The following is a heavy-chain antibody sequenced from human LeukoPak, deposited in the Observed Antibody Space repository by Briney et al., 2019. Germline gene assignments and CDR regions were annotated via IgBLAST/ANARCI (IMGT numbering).Heavy chain of an antibody. J-gene: IGHJ4*02. CDR1: GFTFTSYA. CDR3: TRARGYSYGYIDY. V-gene: IGHV3-49*04. CDR2: IRSKAYGGTP. Sequence: GGSLRLSCAASGFTFTSYAISWVRQAPGKGLEWVGFIRSKAYGGTPEYAASVEGRFAISRDDSKSIAYLQINSLETEDTAVYYCTRARGYSYGYIDYWGQGTLVTVSS. D-gene: IGHD5-18*01.